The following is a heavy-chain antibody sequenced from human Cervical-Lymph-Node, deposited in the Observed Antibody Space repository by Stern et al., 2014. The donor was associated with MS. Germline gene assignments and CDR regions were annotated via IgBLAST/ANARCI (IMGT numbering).Heavy chain of an antibody. CDR3: ARGGYSSSWYDGGDWFDP. V-gene: IGHV3-21*01. CDR1: GFTFSSYS. D-gene: IGHD6-13*01. CDR2: ISSSSSYI. Sequence: EVQLVESGGGLVKPGGSLRLSCAASGFTFSSYSMNWVRQAPGKGLEWVSSISSSSSYIYYADSVKGRFTISRDNAKNSLYLQMNSLRAEDTAVYYCARGGYSSSWYDGGDWFDPWGQGTLVTVSS. J-gene: IGHJ5*02.